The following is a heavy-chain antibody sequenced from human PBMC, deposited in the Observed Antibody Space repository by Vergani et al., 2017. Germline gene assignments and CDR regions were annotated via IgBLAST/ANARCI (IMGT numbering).Heavy chain of an antibody. CDR2: INPNRGGT. J-gene: IGHJ5*02. Sequence: QVQLVQSGAEVKKPGASVKVSCKASGYNFTGYYMHWVRQAPGQGLEWMGWINPNRGGTHYAQKFQGRVTMTRDTSISTAYMGLSRLRSDDTAVYYCARDVRRYSGSYYDNWFDPWGQGTLVTVSS. V-gene: IGHV1-2*02. D-gene: IGHD1-26*01. CDR1: GYNFTGYY. CDR3: ARDVRRYSGSYYDNWFDP.